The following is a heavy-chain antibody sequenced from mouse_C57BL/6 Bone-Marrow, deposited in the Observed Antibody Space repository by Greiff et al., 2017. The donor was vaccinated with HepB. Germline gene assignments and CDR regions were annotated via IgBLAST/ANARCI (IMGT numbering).Heavy chain of an antibody. Sequence: EVKLMESGGGLLQPGESLKLSCESNEYEFPSHDMSWVRKTPEKRLELVAAINSDGGSTYYPDTMERRFIISRDNTKKTLYLQMSSLRSEDTALYYCARRDGYHAMDYWGQGTSVTVAS. CDR1: EYEFPSHD. J-gene: IGHJ4*01. CDR3: ARRDGYHAMDY. V-gene: IGHV5-2*01. CDR2: INSDGGST. D-gene: IGHD2-3*01.